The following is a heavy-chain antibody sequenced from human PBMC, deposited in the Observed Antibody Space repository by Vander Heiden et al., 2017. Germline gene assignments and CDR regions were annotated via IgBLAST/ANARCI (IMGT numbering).Heavy chain of an antibody. CDR1: GLTFDDHA. Sequence: EVQVVESGGGLVQPGSSLRLSCTASGLTFDDHAMHWVRQAPGKGREWVSGISWNSITIGYADSVKGRFTISRDNAKNSLYLQMNSLRAEDTALYYCASAYTSSWYWFDPWGQGILVTVSS. CDR3: ASAYTSSWYWFDP. D-gene: IGHD6-13*01. V-gene: IGHV3-9*01. CDR2: ISWNSITI. J-gene: IGHJ5*02.